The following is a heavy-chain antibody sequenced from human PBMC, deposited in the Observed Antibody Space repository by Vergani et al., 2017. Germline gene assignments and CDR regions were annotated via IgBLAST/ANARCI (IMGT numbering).Heavy chain of an antibody. CDR3: ARDLHSRPYYYDSSGYYMGTDY. V-gene: IGHV1-46*01. J-gene: IGHJ4*02. CDR2: INPSGGST. D-gene: IGHD3-22*01. CDR1: GYTFTSYY. Sequence: QVQLVQSGAEVKKPGASVKVSCKASGYTFTSYYMHWVRQAPGQGLEWMGIINPSGGSTSYAQKFQGRVTMTRDTSTSTVYMELSSLRSEDTAVYYCARDLHSRPYYYDSSGYYMGTDYWGQGTLVTVSS.